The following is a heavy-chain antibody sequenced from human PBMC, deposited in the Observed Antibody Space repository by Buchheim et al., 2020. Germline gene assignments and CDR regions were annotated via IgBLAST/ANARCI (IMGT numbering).Heavy chain of an antibody. D-gene: IGHD3-22*01. CDR2: IYPSGRT. CDR3: ASGSYDSSGYYRDY. CDR1: GGSISSGSYY. Sequence: QVQLQESGPGLVKPSQTLSLTCTVSGGSISSGSYYWSWIRQPAGKGLEWIGRIYPSGRTNYNPSLKSRVTISVVTSQTQFSLKLSSVTAADTAVYYCASGSYDSSGYYRDYWGQGTL. V-gene: IGHV4-61*02. J-gene: IGHJ4*02.